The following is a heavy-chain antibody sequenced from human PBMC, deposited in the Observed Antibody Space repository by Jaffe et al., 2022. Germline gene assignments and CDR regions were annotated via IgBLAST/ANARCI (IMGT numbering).Heavy chain of an antibody. D-gene: IGHD3-16*02. J-gene: IGHJ4*02. CDR3: ARAARVDDYIWGSYRYDFDY. CDR1: GFTFSSYS. Sequence: EVQLVESGGGLVKPGGSLRLSCAASGFTFSSYSMNWVRQAPGKGLEWVSSISSSSSYIYYADSVKGRFTISRDNAKNSLYLQMNSLRAEDTAVYYCARAARVDDYIWGSYRYDFDYWGQGTLVTVSS. CDR2: ISSSSSYI. V-gene: IGHV3-21*01.